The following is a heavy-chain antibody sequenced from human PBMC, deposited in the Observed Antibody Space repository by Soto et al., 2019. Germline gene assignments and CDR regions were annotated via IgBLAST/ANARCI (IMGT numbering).Heavy chain of an antibody. D-gene: IGHD2-15*01. J-gene: IGHJ4*02. CDR2: FDPEDGET. CDR1: GYTLTELS. CDR3: ATNRREGLHCSGGSCYLYDY. V-gene: IGHV1-24*01. Sequence: ASVKVSCKVSGYTLTELSMHWVRQAPGKGLEWMGGFDPEDGETIYAQKFQGRVTMTEDTSTDTAYMELSSLRSEDTAVYYCATNRREGLHCSGGSCYLYDYWGQGTLVTVSS.